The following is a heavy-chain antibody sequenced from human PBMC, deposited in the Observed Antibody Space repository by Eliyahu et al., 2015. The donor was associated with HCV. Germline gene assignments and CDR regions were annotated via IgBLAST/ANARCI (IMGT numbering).Heavy chain of an antibody. Sequence: EVQLVESGGGLVKPGGSLRLSCAASGFTFSSYMMXWVRQAPGKGLEWVSSISSSSSYIYYADSVKGRFTISRDNAKNSLYLQMNSLRAEDTAVYYCARGTIEQLACNFDYWGQGTLVTVSS. CDR3: ARGTIEQLACNFDY. CDR2: ISSSSSYI. D-gene: IGHD6-13*01. CDR1: GFTFSSYM. J-gene: IGHJ4*02. V-gene: IGHV3-21*01.